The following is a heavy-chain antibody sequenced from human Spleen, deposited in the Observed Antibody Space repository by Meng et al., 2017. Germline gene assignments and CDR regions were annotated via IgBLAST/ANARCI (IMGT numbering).Heavy chain of an antibody. D-gene: IGHD3-22*01. V-gene: IGHV4-34*01. CDR1: GGSLSGYY. CDR3: VYFRSGYFT. Sequence: VQLQQWGEGLLNRSETLSLTCAVFGGSLSGYYCNCFRQPPGKGLEWIGGSNHFGNTIYNPSLKGRLTLSVDTSKHQISLGLTSVIAADTAVYYCVYFRSGYFTSGQVTLVTVSS. J-gene: IGHJ5*02. CDR2: SNHFGNT.